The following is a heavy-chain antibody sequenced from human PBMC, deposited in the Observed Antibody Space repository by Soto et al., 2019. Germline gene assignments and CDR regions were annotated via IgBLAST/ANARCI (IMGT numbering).Heavy chain of an antibody. CDR1: GYSFAGYW. D-gene: IGHD3-22*01. CDR2: IDPSDSQT. J-gene: IGHJ4*02. Sequence: GESLKISCKGSGYSFAGYWITWVRQKPGKGLEWMGRIDPSDSQTYHSPSFRGHVTISVTKSITTVFLQWSSLRASDTAMYYCARQIYDSDTGPNFQYYFDSWGQGTPVTVSS. V-gene: IGHV5-10-1*01. CDR3: ARQIYDSDTGPNFQYYFDS.